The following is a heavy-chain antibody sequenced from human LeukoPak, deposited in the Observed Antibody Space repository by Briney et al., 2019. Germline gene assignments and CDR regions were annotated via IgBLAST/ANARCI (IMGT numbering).Heavy chain of an antibody. Sequence: PSETLSLTCTVPGGSISSYYWSWIRQPPGKGLEWIGYIYYSGSTNYNPSLKSRVTISVDTSKNQFSLKLSSVTAADTAVYYCARAPSTRLNFDYWGQGTLVTVSS. J-gene: IGHJ4*02. CDR1: GGSISSYY. CDR2: IYYSGST. CDR3: ARAPSTRLNFDY. V-gene: IGHV4-59*01.